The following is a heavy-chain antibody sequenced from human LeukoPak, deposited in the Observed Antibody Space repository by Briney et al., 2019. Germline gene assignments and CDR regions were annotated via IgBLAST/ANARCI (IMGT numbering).Heavy chain of an antibody. J-gene: IGHJ4*02. CDR2: IKQDGSEK. CDR3: ARVIGDSSGYYSPYFDY. D-gene: IGHD3-22*01. Sequence: GGSLRLSCAASGFTFSSYWMSWVRQAPGKGLEWVANIKQDGSEKYYVDFVKGRFTISRDNAKNSLYLQMNSLRAEDTAVYYCARVIGDSSGYYSPYFDYWGQGTLVTVSS. V-gene: IGHV3-7*01. CDR1: GFTFSSYW.